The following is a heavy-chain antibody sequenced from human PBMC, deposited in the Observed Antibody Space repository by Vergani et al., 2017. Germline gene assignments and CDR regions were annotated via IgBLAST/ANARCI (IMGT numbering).Heavy chain of an antibody. CDR1: GFTFSHYS. CDR2: SNWKSDSI. J-gene: IGHJ2*01. CDR3: VKYIAASGNYWYFDL. V-gene: IGHV3-9*01. Sequence: EVQMVESGGGLVKPGGSLRLSCVASGFTFSHYSMNWVRQAPGKGLEWVPGSNWKSDSIAYADSVKGRFTISRDNAKNSLYLQMNSLRAEDTALYYCVKYIAASGNYWYFDLWGRGTLVTVSS. D-gene: IGHD6-13*01.